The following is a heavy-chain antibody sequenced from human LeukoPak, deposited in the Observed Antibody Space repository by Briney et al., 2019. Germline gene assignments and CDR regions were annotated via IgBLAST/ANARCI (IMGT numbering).Heavy chain of an antibody. J-gene: IGHJ3*02. CDR3: AAEYSVAFDI. CDR1: GYTFTSYD. V-gene: IGHV1-8*01. Sequence: ASVKVSCKTSGYTFTSYDINWVRQATGQGLEWMGWMNPTSGNTGYAQKFQGRVTITRNISISTAYMELSSLRSEDTAVYYCAAEYSVAFDIWGQGTMITVSS. D-gene: IGHD2-21*01. CDR2: MNPTSGNT.